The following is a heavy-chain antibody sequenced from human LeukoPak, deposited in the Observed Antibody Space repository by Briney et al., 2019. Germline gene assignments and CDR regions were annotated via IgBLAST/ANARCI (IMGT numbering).Heavy chain of an antibody. V-gene: IGHV3-30*18. CDR3: AKDSGSGRGLYYYDMDV. D-gene: IGHD3-22*01. CDR1: GLIFSSYG. CDR2: ISSDGNNT. J-gene: IGHJ6*04. Sequence: GGSLRLSCAASGLIFSSYGMHWVRQAPGKGLEWVAVISSDGNNTYYADSVKGRFTISRDNSKNTLYLQMDSLRAEDTAVYYCAKDSGSGRGLYYYDMDVWGKGTTVPVSS.